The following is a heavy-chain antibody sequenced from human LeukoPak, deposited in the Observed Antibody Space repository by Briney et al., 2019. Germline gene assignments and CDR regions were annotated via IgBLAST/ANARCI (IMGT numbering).Heavy chain of an antibody. CDR3: EKAGGRFYSYYMDV. Sequence: PGRSLRLSCAASGLTLADYAMHSVRPAPGKGLDWEASISWDSGSIGHADSGDDRFNISRDNGKNSLYEQMNRLRAEDMALYYCEKAGGRFYSYYMDVWGKRTTVTVSS. CDR1: GLTLADYA. V-gene: IGHV3-9*03. J-gene: IGHJ6*03. D-gene: IGHD2-15*01. CDR2: ISWDSGSI.